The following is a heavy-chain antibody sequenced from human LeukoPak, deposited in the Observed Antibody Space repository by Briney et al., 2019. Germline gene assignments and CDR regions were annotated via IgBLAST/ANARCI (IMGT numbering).Heavy chain of an antibody. CDR1: GFTFSGYN. CDR2: ISSSGSTI. D-gene: IGHD3/OR15-3a*01. Sequence: PGGSLRLSCAASGFTFSGYNLNWVRQAPGKGLEWVSYISSSGSTIYYADSVNGRFTISRDNAKNSLFLQMNSLRAEDTAVYYCARDLDPLNYWGQGTLVTVSS. V-gene: IGHV3-48*01. CDR3: ARDLDPLNY. J-gene: IGHJ4*02.